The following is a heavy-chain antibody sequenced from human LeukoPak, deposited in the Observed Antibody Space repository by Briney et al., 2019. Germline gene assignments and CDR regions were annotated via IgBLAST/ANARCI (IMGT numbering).Heavy chain of an antibody. CDR3: AKDQGRLPDGPTN. CDR2: IYHSGST. V-gene: IGHV4-31*03. D-gene: IGHD2-21*02. Sequence: SETLSLTCIVSGGSISSGGYYWSWIRQHPGKGLEWIGYIYHSGSTNYNPSLKSRVTISIDTSKNQFALKMSSVTAADTAVYYCAKDQGRLPDGPTNWGQGTLVTVSS. CDR1: GGSISSGGYY. J-gene: IGHJ4*02.